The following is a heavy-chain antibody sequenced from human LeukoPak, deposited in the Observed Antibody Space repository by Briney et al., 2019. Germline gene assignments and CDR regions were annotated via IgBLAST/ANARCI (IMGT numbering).Heavy chain of an antibody. CDR2: MNPNSGNT. CDR1: GYTFTSYD. J-gene: IGHJ1*01. V-gene: IGHV1-8*01. CDR3: XRGIKQWLVLGEYFQH. D-gene: IGHD6-19*01. Sequence: ASVKVSCKASGYTFTSYDINWVRQATGQGLEWMGWMNPNSGNTGYAQKFQGRVTMTRNTSISTAYMELSSLRSEDTAVYYCXRGIKQWLVLGEYFQHWGQGTLVTVSS.